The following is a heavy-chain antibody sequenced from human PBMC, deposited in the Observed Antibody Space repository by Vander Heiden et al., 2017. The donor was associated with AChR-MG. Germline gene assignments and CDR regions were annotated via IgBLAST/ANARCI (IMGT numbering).Heavy chain of an antibody. CDR1: GFTVSSNY. CDR3: ARGAYCGGDCTVRTLDY. Sequence: EVQLVESGGGLIQPGGSLRLSCAASGFTVSSNYMSWVRQAPGKGLEWVSVIYSGGSTYYADSVKGRFTISRDNSKNTLYLQMNSLRAEDTAVYYCARGAYCGGDCTVRTLDYWGQGTLVTVSS. CDR2: IYSGGST. D-gene: IGHD2-21*02. V-gene: IGHV3-53*01. J-gene: IGHJ4*02.